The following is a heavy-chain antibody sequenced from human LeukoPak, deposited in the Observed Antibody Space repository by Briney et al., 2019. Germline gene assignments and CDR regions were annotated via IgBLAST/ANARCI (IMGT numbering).Heavy chain of an antibody. Sequence: RGSLRLSCAASGFTFSSYGMHWVRQAPGKGLEWVAVISYDGSNKYYADSVKGRFTISRDISKNTLYLQMNSLRAEDTAVYYCAKDGDLSGYCSGGSCYSEYFQHWGQGTLVTVSS. J-gene: IGHJ1*01. CDR2: ISYDGSNK. CDR3: AKDGDLSGYCSGGSCYSEYFQH. D-gene: IGHD2-15*01. V-gene: IGHV3-30*18. CDR1: GFTFSSYG.